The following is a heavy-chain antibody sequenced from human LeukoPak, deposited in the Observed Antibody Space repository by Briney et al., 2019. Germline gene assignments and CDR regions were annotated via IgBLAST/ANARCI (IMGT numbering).Heavy chain of an antibody. CDR3: ARKLWHRNDC. D-gene: IGHD3-16*01. Sequence: LGGSLRLSCAASGLTFINYAMTWVRQAPGKGLEWVSAISTNGDRTYYADSVKGRFTVSRDNFKNTLYLQMNSLRAEDTALYYCARKLWHRNDCWGQGTLVTVSS. V-gene: IGHV3-23*01. CDR2: ISTNGDRT. J-gene: IGHJ4*02. CDR1: GLTFINYA.